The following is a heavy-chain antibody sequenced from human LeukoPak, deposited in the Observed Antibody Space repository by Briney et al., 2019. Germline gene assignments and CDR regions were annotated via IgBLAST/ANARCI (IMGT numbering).Heavy chain of an antibody. CDR1: GYTFTGYY. CDR2: INPNSGGT. Sequence: ASVKVSCKASGYTFTGYYMHWVRQAPGQGHEWMGWINPNSGGTNYAQKFQGRVTMTRDTSISTAYMELSRLRSDDTAVYYCARETLEPSYYYYYMDVWGKGTTVTVSS. V-gene: IGHV1-2*02. J-gene: IGHJ6*03. D-gene: IGHD1-1*01. CDR3: ARETLEPSYYYYYMDV.